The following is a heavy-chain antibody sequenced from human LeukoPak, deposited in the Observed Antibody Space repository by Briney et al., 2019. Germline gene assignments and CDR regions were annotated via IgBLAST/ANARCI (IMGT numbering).Heavy chain of an antibody. Sequence: GGSVRLSCAASGFIVSSNHMSWVRQTPDKGLEWVSVMYDGGEIYYADSVKGRFTTSRDNSKNTVDLQMNNLRADDTAMYYCARGGTMTRFSLFGNWGQGTLVFVPS. CDR2: MYDGGEI. D-gene: IGHD4-17*01. CDR3: ARGGTMTRFSLFGN. CDR1: GFIVSSNH. J-gene: IGHJ4*02. V-gene: IGHV3-53*01.